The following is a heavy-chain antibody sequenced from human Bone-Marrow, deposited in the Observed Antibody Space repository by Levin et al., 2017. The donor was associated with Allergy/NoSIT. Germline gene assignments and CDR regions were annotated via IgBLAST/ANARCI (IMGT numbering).Heavy chain of an antibody. Sequence: SETLSLTCTVSGGSVTSETYYWSWIRQPPGKGLEWIGYISSSGSTYYSPSLMSRVTMSVHTSKNQFSLQLTSVTAADTAVYYCARAPSRLRLGELMDTWGQGTLVTVSS. CDR3: ARAPSRLRLGELMDT. J-gene: IGHJ5*02. CDR2: ISSSGST. V-gene: IGHV4-61*01. D-gene: IGHD3-16*01. CDR1: GGSVTSETYY.